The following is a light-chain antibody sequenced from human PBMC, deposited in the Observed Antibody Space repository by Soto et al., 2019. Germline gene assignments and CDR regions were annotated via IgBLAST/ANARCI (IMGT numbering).Light chain of an antibody. CDR1: QSVTSSY. V-gene: IGKV3-20*01. CDR2: GAS. Sequence: EIVLTQSPGTLFLSPGERATLSCRASQSVTSSYLVWYQQKPGQAPRLLIYGASSRATGIPDRFSGSGSGTDFTLTISRLEPEDFAVYYCQQYGSSPYTFGQGTKLGIK. J-gene: IGKJ2*01. CDR3: QQYGSSPYT.